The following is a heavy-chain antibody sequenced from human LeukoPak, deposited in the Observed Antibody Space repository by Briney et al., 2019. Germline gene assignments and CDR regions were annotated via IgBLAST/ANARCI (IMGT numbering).Heavy chain of an antibody. CDR1: GYSFTSYW. J-gene: IGHJ6*03. CDR3: ARLGHTEIAAAGHYYYYMDV. CDR2: IYPGDSDT. Sequence: GESLKISCKGSGYSFTSYWIGWVRQMPGKGLEWMGIIYPGDSDTRYSPSFQGQVTISADKSISTAYLQWSSLKASDTAMYYCARLGHTEIAAAGHYYYYMDVWGKGTTVTVSS. V-gene: IGHV5-51*01. D-gene: IGHD6-13*01.